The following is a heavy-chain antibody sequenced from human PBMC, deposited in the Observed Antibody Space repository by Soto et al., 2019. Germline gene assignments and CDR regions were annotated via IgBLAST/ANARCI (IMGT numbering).Heavy chain of an antibody. CDR2: IIPIFGTA. Sequence: QVQLVQSGAEVKKPGSSVKVSCKASGSTFSSYAISWVRQAPGQGLEWMGGIIPIFGTANYAQKFQGRVTITADESTSTAYMELSSLRSEDTAVYYCTRETGTTGVGWYFDLWGRGTLVTVSS. CDR1: GSTFSSYA. J-gene: IGHJ2*01. D-gene: IGHD1-7*01. V-gene: IGHV1-69*01. CDR3: TRETGTTGVGWYFDL.